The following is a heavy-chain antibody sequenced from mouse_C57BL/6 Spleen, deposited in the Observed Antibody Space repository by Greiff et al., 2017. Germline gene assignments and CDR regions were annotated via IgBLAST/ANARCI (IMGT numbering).Heavy chain of an antibody. D-gene: IGHD1-1*01. CDR3: ARHEGEAYYYGSSYDYFDY. CDR1: GYTFTEYT. J-gene: IGHJ2*01. Sequence: QVHVKQSGAELVKPGASVKLSCKASGYTFTEYTIHWVKQRSGHGLEWIGWFYPGSGSIKYNEKFKDKATLTADKSSSTVYMELSRLTSEDSAVYFCARHEGEAYYYGSSYDYFDYWGQGTTLTVSS. CDR2: FYPGSGSI. V-gene: IGHV1-62-2*01.